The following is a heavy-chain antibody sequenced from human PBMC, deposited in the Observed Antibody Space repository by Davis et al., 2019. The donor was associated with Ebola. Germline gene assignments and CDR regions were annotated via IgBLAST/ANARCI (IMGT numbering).Heavy chain of an antibody. CDR3: AKEGTGTTRNAFDI. CDR2: ISGSGGST. Sequence: PGRSLRPSCAASGFTFSSYAMSCVRQAPGKGLEWVSAISGSGGSTYYADSVKGRFTISRDNSKNTLYLQMNSLRAEDTAVYYCAKEGTGTTRNAFDIWGQGTMVTVSS. V-gene: IGHV3-23*01. J-gene: IGHJ3*02. CDR1: GFTFSSYA. D-gene: IGHD1-7*01.